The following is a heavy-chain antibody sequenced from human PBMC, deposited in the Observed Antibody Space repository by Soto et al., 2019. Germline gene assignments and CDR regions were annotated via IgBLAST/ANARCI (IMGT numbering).Heavy chain of an antibody. CDR3: ARDLLEFGMVFGVVNPLRNYYYGMDV. CDR1: GYTFTSYA. J-gene: IGHJ6*02. V-gene: IGHV1-3*01. D-gene: IGHD3-3*01. CDR2: INAGNGNT. Sequence: ASVKVSCKASGYTFTSYAMHWVRQAPGQRLEWMGWINAGNGNTKYSQKLQGRVTITRDTSASTAYMELSSLRSEDTAVYYCARDLLEFGMVFGVVNPLRNYYYGMDVWGQGTTVTVSS.